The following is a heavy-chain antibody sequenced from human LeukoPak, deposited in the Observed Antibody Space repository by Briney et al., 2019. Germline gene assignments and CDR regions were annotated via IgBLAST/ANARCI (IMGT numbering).Heavy chain of an antibody. V-gene: IGHV6-1*01. CDR3: ARHDFAVVPAAMSLFEF. D-gene: IGHD2-2*01. CDR2: TYYRSKWYN. CDR1: GDSVSSSSAA. J-gene: IGHJ4*02. Sequence: SQTLSLTCAISGDSVSSSSAAWNWIRQSPSRGLEWLGRTYYRSKWYNDYAVSVRGRITVNPDTSKNQFSLQLSSVTAADTAVYYCARHDFAVVPAAMSLFEFWGQGTLVTVSS.